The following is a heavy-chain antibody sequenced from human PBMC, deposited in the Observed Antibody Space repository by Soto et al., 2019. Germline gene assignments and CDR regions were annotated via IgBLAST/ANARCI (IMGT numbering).Heavy chain of an antibody. CDR3: ARDGKGAAYTHGPYYFDY. V-gene: IGHV3-48*02. CDR1: GFPFSLYS. CDR2: ITSTSSAI. D-gene: IGHD1-1*01. J-gene: IGHJ4*02. Sequence: RGSLRLSCAASGFPFSLYSMNWVRQAPGKGLEWISYITSTSSAINYADSVRGRFTISRDNAMRSLFLHMNSLRDEDTAVYYCARDGKGAAYTHGPYYFDYWGQGALVTVSS.